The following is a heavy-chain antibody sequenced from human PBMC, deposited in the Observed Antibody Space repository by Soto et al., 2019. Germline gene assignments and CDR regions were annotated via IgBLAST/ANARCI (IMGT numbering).Heavy chain of an antibody. V-gene: IGHV3-33*01. Sequence: QVQLVESGGGVVQPGRSLRLSCAASGFTFSSYGMHWVRQAPGKGLEWVAVIWYDGSNKYYSDYVKGRFTISRDNSKNTLYLQMNSLRAEETAVYYCASGDRRYCSSTSCYYYYYMDVWGKGTTVTVSS. J-gene: IGHJ6*03. CDR2: IWYDGSNK. D-gene: IGHD2-2*01. CDR3: ASGDRRYCSSTSCYYYYYMDV. CDR1: GFTFSSYG.